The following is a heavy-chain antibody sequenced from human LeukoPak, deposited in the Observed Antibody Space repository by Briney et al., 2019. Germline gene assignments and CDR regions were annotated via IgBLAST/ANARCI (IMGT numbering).Heavy chain of an antibody. CDR3: ASQVGGRWFDP. Sequence: SETLSLTCAVYGGSLSGYYWSWIRQPPGKGLEWIGEINHSGSTNYNPSLKSRVTISVDTSKNQFSLKLSSVTAADTAVYYCASQVGGRWFDPWGQGTLVTVSS. CDR2: INHSGST. D-gene: IGHD2-15*01. V-gene: IGHV4-34*01. CDR1: GGSLSGYY. J-gene: IGHJ5*02.